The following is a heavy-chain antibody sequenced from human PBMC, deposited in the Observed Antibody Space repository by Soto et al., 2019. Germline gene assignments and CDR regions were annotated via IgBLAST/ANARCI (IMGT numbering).Heavy chain of an antibody. Sequence: ASVKISCKASGYTFTSYDINWVRQATGQGLEWMGWMNPNSGNTGYAQKFQGRVTMTRNTSISTAYMELSSLRSEDTALFYLARVPIRYSRVFDIWGQGTVVTVSS. J-gene: IGHJ3*02. CDR3: ARVPIRYSRVFDI. CDR1: GYTFTSYD. D-gene: IGHD3-9*01. V-gene: IGHV1-8*01. CDR2: MNPNSGNT.